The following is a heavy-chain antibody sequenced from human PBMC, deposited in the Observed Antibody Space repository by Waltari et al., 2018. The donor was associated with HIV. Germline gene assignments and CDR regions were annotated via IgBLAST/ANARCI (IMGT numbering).Heavy chain of an antibody. D-gene: IGHD2-8*02. CDR1: GGSIRSSHSY. J-gene: IGHJ3*02. Sequence: QLHLQESGPGLVKPPETLSLTCTVSGGSIRSSHSYWGWVRQAPGKGLEWIGSLYYTGTTHYNPSLQSRVSMSVDTSNNQFSLNLDSVTAADTALYYCARLSETGGITFGSAFDIWGQGTMVTASS. CDR2: LYYTGTT. CDR3: ARLSETGGITFGSAFDI. V-gene: IGHV4-39*01.